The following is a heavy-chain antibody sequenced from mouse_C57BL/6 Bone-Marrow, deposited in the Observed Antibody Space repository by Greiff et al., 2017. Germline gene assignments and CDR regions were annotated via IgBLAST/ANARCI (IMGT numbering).Heavy chain of an antibody. J-gene: IGHJ1*03. CDR1: GFNIQNTY. D-gene: IGHD2-4*01. CDR3: AFYDYDGRYVDV. V-gene: IGHV14-3*01. CDR2: IDPANGNT. Sequence: VQLQPSVAELVRPGASVKLSCTASGFNIQNTYMHWVKQRPEQGLEWIGRIDPANGNTTYAPKFQGKATITADTSSSTAYLQLSSLTSEGTAIYYCAFYDYDGRYVDVWGTGTTVTVSS.